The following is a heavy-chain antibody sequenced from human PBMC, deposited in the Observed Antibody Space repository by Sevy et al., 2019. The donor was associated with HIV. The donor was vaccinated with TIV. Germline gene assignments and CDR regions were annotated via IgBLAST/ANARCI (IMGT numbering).Heavy chain of an antibody. Sequence: GGSLRLSCAASGLTFSSYWMHWVRQAPGKGLVWVSRINSDGSSTSYADSVKGRYTIPRDNAKNTVYLQMNSRRAEDTAVYYCVRQRGDTVVLPDVLPDYGMDVWGQGTTVTVSS. D-gene: IGHD2-2*01. V-gene: IGHV3-74*01. CDR2: INSDGSST. J-gene: IGHJ6*02. CDR1: GLTFSSYW. CDR3: VRQRGDTVVLPDVLPDYGMDV.